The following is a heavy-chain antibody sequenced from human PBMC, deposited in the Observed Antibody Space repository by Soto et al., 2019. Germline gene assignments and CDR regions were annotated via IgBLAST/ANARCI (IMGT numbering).Heavy chain of an antibody. CDR3: AKGLINGRWYAAD. J-gene: IGHJ4*02. CDR2: ITDSGTGT. V-gene: IGHV3-23*01. Sequence: VHLLESGGGLVQPGESLRLSCGASGFTFSSCVMSWVRQAPGKGLEWVSCITDSGTGTYYADSVKGRFTISRDKSKNTMYLQMNNLRAEDTGVYYCAKGLINGRWYAADWGQGTLVTVSS. D-gene: IGHD6-13*01. CDR1: GFTFSSCV.